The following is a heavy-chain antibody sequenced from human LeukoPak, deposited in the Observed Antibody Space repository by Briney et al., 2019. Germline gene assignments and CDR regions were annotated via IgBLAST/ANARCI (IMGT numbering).Heavy chain of an antibody. J-gene: IGHJ3*02. V-gene: IGHV3-30*03. Sequence: GRSLRLSCAASGFTFSNYDIQWVRQAPGKGLEWVAVISDDGTRKYYADSVQGRFTISRDNSKNTLSLQMNSLRAEDMAVYYCAREFSGYDFDIWGHGTTVTVSS. CDR1: GFTFSNYD. CDR3: AREFSGYDFDI. D-gene: IGHD5-12*01. CDR2: ISDDGTRK.